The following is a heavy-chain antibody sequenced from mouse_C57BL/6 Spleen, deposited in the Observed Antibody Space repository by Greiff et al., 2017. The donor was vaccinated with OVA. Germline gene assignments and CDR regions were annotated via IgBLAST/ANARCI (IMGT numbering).Heavy chain of an antibody. CDR2: ISGGGGNT. CDR1: GFTFSSYT. Sequence: EVMLVESGGGLVKPGGSLKLSCAASGFTFSSYTMSWVRQTPEKRLEWVATISGGGGNTYYPDSVKGRFTISRDNAKNTLYLQMSSLRSEDTALYYCARHDGSGYGYDEGLAYWGQGTLVTVSA. V-gene: IGHV5-9*01. CDR3: ARHDGSGYGYDEGLAY. D-gene: IGHD2-2*01. J-gene: IGHJ3*01.